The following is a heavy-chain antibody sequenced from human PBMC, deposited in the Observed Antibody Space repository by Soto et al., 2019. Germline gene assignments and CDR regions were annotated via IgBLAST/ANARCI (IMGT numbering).Heavy chain of an antibody. CDR1: GFTFSSYA. CDR2: ISGSGGST. CDR3: AKTRYGGNSRGAGFDY. D-gene: IGHD4-17*01. V-gene: IGHV3-23*01. Sequence: GGSLRLSCAASGFTFSSYAMSWVRQAPGKGLEWVSAISGSGGSTYYADSVKGRFTISRDNSKNTLYLQMNSLRAEDTAVYYCAKTRYGGNSRGAGFDYWGQGTLVTVSS. J-gene: IGHJ4*02.